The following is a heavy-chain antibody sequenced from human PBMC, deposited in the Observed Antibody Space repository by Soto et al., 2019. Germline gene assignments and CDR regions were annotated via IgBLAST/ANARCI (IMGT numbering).Heavy chain of an antibody. CDR1: GITFSNYA. CDR3: AKDPDRYDYVWGTYLYIDH. D-gene: IGHD3-16*02. Sequence: EVQLLESGGGLVQPGGSLRLSCTASGITFSNYAMSWVRQAPRKGLEWVSSISTSGGRPYYADSVKGRFTISRDNSKNTLYLQMNSLRVEDTAVYYCAKDPDRYDYVWGTYLYIDHWGQVTLVTVSS. J-gene: IGHJ4*02. V-gene: IGHV3-23*01. CDR2: ISTSGGRP.